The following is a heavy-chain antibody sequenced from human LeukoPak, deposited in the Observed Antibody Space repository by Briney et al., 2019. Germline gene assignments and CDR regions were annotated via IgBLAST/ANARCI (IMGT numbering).Heavy chain of an antibody. CDR2: ISFDATNK. J-gene: IGHJ4*02. CDR3: ARALYGSGWCQDY. V-gene: IGHV3-30*03. CDR1: GFTFSSYG. Sequence: PGGSLRLSCAASGFTFSSYGMHWVRQAPGKGLEWVAVISFDATNKYYADSVKGRFTISRDNSKNTLYLQMNSLRAEDTALYYCARALYGSGWCQDYWGQGTLVTVSS. D-gene: IGHD6-19*01.